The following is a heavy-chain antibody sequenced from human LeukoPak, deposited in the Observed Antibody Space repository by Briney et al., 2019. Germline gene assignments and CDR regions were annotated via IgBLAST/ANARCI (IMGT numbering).Heavy chain of an antibody. CDR3: AKASRVRGAADFDY. CDR1: GFTFSSYG. J-gene: IGHJ4*02. Sequence: GGTLRLSCAASGFTFSSYGMSSVRQAPGKGLEWVSAISGSGGSTYYADSVKGRFTISRDNSKNTLYLQMNSLRAEDTAVYYCAKASRVRGAADFDYWGQGTLVTVSS. CDR2: ISGSGGST. D-gene: IGHD1-26*01. V-gene: IGHV3-23*01.